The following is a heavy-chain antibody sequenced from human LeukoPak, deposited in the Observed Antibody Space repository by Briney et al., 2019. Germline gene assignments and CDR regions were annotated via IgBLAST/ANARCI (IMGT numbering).Heavy chain of an antibody. Sequence: GGSLRLSCAASGFTFSSYDMHWVRQATGKGLEWVSAIGTAGDTYYPGSVKGRFTISRDNSKNTLYLQMNSLRAEDTAVYYCARDSPLYSSRFDAFDIWGQGTMVTVSS. D-gene: IGHD6-13*01. V-gene: IGHV3-13*01. J-gene: IGHJ3*02. CDR2: IGTAGDT. CDR3: ARDSPLYSSRFDAFDI. CDR1: GFTFSSYD.